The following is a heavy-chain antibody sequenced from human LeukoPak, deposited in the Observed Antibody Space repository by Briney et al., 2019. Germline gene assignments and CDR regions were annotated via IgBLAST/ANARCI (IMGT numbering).Heavy chain of an antibody. V-gene: IGHV4-34*01. CDR2: INHSGST. D-gene: IGHD5-18*01. CDR3: ARRGYSYGYRYLNY. Sequence: SETLSLTCAVYGGSFSGYYWSWIRQPPGKGLEWIGEINHSGSTNYNPSLKSRVTISVDTPKNQFSLKLSSVTAADTAVYYCARRGYSYGYRYLNYWGQGTLVTVSS. CDR1: GGSFSGYY. J-gene: IGHJ4*02.